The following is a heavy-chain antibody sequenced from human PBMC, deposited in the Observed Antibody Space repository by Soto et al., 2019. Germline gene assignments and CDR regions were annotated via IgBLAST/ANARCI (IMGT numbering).Heavy chain of an antibody. D-gene: IGHD4-17*01. J-gene: IGHJ4*02. CDR2: IYWDDDK. CDR3: AHSGLRWDFDY. Sequence: GLDLEWLALIYWDDDKRYSPSLKSRLTITKDTSKNQVVLTMTNMDPVDTATYYCAHSGLRWDFDYWGQGTLVTVSS. V-gene: IGHV2-5*02.